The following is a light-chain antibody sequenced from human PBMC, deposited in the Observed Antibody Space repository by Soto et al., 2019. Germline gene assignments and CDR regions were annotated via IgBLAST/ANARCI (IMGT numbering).Light chain of an antibody. V-gene: IGKV3-15*01. CDR1: QSVNSN. Sequence: EIVMTQSPATLSVSPGERATLSCRASQSVNSNLAWYRQKPGQAPRLLISDASTRATGVPARFSGSGSGTEFTPTISSLQSEDSGMSYCQQYNFWPPLTFGVGTKVEIK. CDR3: QQYNFWPPLT. CDR2: DAS. J-gene: IGKJ4*01.